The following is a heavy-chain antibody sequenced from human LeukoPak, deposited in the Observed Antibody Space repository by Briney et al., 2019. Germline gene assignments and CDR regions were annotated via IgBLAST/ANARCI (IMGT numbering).Heavy chain of an antibody. D-gene: IGHD3-16*01. CDR2: VRYDGSKT. CDR1: GFSFGGYG. Sequence: GGSLILSCAASGFSFGGYGMHWVRQTPGKGLDWVSFVRYDGSKTYYGDSVKGRFTISRDNSNNTVYLQMNRLRPDDTAVYYCVRDGIGGSTTLDSWGQGTLVTVSS. V-gene: IGHV3-30*02. J-gene: IGHJ5*01. CDR3: VRDGIGGSTTLDS.